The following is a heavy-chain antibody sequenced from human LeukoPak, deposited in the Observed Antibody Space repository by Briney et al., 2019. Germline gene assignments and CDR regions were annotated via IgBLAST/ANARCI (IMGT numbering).Heavy chain of an antibody. D-gene: IGHD6-13*01. CDR1: GFTFSCYG. CDR3: AKGGSSSWDYFDH. CDR2: ISAISGST. Sequence: GGSLRLSCAASGFTFSCYGMSWVRQAPGKGLEWVSTISAISGSTYFADSVKGRFTISRDNSKNTLYLQMNSLRAEDTAVYYCAKGGSSSWDYFDHWGQGTLVTVSS. J-gene: IGHJ4*02. V-gene: IGHV3-23*01.